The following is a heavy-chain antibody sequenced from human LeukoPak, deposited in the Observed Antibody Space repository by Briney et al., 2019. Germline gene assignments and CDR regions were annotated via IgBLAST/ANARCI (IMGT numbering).Heavy chain of an antibody. CDR2: IYYSGST. D-gene: IGHD3-22*01. V-gene: IGHV4-31*03. CDR1: GGSISSGGYY. Sequence: SETLPLTCTVSGGSISSGGYYWSWIRQHPGKGLEWIGYIYYSGSTYYNPSLRSRVTISVDTSKNQFSLKLSSVTAADTAVYYCARGQPYYDSSGYYFDYWGQGTLVTVSS. J-gene: IGHJ4*02. CDR3: ARGQPYYDSSGYYFDY.